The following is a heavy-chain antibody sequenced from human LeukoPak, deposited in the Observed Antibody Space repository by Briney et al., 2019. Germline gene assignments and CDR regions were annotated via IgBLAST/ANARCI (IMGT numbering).Heavy chain of an antibody. CDR3: ARNREQQLNSPFDY. CDR2: IWYDGSYK. D-gene: IGHD6-13*01. J-gene: IGHJ4*01. CDR1: GFTFSSYG. Sequence: GRSLRLSCAASGFTFSSYGMHWVRQAPGKGLEWVAVIWYDGSYKYYADSVKGRFTISRDNSKNTLYLQMNSLRAEDTAVYYCARNREQQLNSPFDYWGQGTLVTVSS. V-gene: IGHV3-33*01.